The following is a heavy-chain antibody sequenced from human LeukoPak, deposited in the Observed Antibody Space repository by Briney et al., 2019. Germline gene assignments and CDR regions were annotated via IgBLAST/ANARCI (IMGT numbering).Heavy chain of an antibody. CDR2: IYPGDSDT. CDR1: GHIFAAYW. Sequence: NLGESLKISCKGSGHIFAAYWIGWVRQMPGKGLEWMGSIYPGDSDTRYSPSFQGQVTISVDRSINTAYLQWNSLKASDTAIYYCARLQEDIVVVPAAIPYNWFDPWGRGSLVTVSS. D-gene: IGHD2-2*01. V-gene: IGHV5-51*01. CDR3: ARLQEDIVVVPAAIPYNWFDP. J-gene: IGHJ5*02.